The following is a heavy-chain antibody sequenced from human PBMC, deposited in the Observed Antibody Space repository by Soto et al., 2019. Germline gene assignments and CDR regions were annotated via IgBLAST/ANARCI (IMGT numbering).Heavy chain of an antibody. J-gene: IGHJ6*02. CDR3: VKDSQQWLVLGSLDV. Sequence: GGSLRLSCSASGFTFSSYAMHWVRQAPGKGLEYVSAISSKGGSTYYADSVKGRFTISRGNSKNTLFLQMSSLRAEDTAVYYCVKDSQQWLVLGSLDVWGQGTTVTVS. D-gene: IGHD6-19*01. CDR1: GFTFSSYA. CDR2: ISSKGGST. V-gene: IGHV3-64D*08.